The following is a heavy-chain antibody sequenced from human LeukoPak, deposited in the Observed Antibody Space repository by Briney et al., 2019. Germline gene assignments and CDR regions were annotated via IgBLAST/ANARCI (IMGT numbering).Heavy chain of an antibody. D-gene: IGHD3-22*01. V-gene: IGHV3-48*04. CDR1: GFTFKTYS. Sequence: GGSLRLSCEASGFTFKTYSMNWVRQAPGKGLEWISYISGDAGTSNYADSVKGRFTISRDNDKSSLFLQMEGLRAEDTAVYYCATVNFYYDDSGYLPFDHWGQGILVVVS. CDR3: ATVNFYYDDSGYLPFDH. CDR2: ISGDAGTS. J-gene: IGHJ4*02.